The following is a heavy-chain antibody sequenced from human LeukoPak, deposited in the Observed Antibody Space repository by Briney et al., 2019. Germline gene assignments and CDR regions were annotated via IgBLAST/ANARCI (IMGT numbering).Heavy chain of an antibody. CDR1: EFTFSSNA. CDR3: ARDTTSLAAAGTGYFDY. V-gene: IGHV3-21*01. J-gene: IGHJ4*02. Sequence: GGSLRLSCAASEFTFSSNAMHWVRQAPGKGLEWVSSISSSSSYIYYADSVKGRFTISRDNAKNSLYLQMNSLRAEDTAVYYCARDTTSLAAAGTGYFDYWGQGTLVTVSS. CDR2: ISSSSSYI. D-gene: IGHD6-13*01.